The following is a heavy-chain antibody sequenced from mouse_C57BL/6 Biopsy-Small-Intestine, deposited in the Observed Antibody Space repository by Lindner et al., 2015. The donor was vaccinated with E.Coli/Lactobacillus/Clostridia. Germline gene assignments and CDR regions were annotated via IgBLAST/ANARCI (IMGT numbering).Heavy chain of an antibody. CDR3: ATLAY. V-gene: IGHV14-4*01. J-gene: IGHJ3*01. Sequence: VQLQESGAELVRPGASVRLSCTASGFNIKDDYIHWVKQRPEQGLEWIGRVDPANGNTKYAPKFQDKATITADTSSNTAYLHLSSLTSEDTAVYYCATLAYWGQGTLVTVSA. CDR2: VDPANGNT. CDR1: GFNIKDDY.